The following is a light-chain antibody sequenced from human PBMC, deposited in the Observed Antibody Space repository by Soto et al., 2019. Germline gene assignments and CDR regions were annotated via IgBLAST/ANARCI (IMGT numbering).Light chain of an antibody. J-gene: IGLJ1*01. CDR3: SSYTSSSTLNV. V-gene: IGLV2-14*01. CDR2: DVS. Sequence: QSVLTQPASVSGPPGQSITISCTGTSSEVGGYNYVSWYQQHPGKAPKLMIYDVSNRPSGVSIRFSGSKSGNTASLTISGLQAEDEADYYCSSYTSSSTLNVFGTGTKVTVL. CDR1: SSEVGGYNY.